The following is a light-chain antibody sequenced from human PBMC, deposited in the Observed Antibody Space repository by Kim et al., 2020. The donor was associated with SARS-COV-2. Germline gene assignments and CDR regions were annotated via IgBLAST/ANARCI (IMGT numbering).Light chain of an antibody. CDR3: QQYYSYPQT. V-gene: IGKV1-8*01. Sequence: AIRMTQSPSSFSASTGDRVTITCRASQGISSYLVWYQQKPGKAPKLLIYAASTLQSGVPSRFSGSGSGTDFTLTISCLQSEDFATYYCQQYYSYPQTFGQGTKLEI. J-gene: IGKJ2*01. CDR2: AAS. CDR1: QGISSY.